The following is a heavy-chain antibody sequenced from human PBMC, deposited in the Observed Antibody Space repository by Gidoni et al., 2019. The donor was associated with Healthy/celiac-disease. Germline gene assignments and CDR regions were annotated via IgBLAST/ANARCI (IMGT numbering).Heavy chain of an antibody. V-gene: IGHV1-3*01. Sequence: QVQLVQSGAEVKKPGASVKVSCKASGYTFTSYAMPWVRQAPGQRLEWMGWIKAVNGNTKKSQKFQGRVTITRDTSASTAYMELSSLRSEDTAVYYCAREVRYYDILTGYYQYYFDYWGQGTLVTVSS. CDR3: AREVRYYDILTGYYQYYFDY. CDR1: GYTFTSYA. D-gene: IGHD3-9*01. CDR2: IKAVNGNT. J-gene: IGHJ4*02.